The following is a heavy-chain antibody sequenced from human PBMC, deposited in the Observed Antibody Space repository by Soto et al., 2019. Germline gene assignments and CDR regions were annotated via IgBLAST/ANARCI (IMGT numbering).Heavy chain of an antibody. V-gene: IGHV3-7*01. Sequence: EMQVVESGGCLVQAGGSLRLSCAASGFTLSDYWMTWVRQAPGKGPECGANIKQDGSERYYVDSVEGRFTISRDNAKNSLSLQMNGPGAEDTAVYYCAFNGLGAATAGDYWGQGTMVTVSS. D-gene: IGHD2-15*01. J-gene: IGHJ4*02. CDR3: AFNGLGAATAGDY. CDR2: IKQDGSER. CDR1: GFTLSDYW.